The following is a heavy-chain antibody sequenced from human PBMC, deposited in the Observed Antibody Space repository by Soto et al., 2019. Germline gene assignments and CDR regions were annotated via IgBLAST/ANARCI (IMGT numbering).Heavy chain of an antibody. CDR2: ISGTRSTI. CDR1: GFIFSDYY. V-gene: IGHV3-11*01. Sequence: GGSLRLSCAASGFIFSDYYMNWIRQAPGKGLEWVSCISGTRSTIYYADYVQGRFTISRDKAKTSMFLQMHSLRAEDTAVYYCERGDSNRGDYYYYGIDLWGQGTTVTVSS. J-gene: IGHJ6*02. CDR3: ERGDSNRGDYYYYGIDL. D-gene: IGHD6-13*01.